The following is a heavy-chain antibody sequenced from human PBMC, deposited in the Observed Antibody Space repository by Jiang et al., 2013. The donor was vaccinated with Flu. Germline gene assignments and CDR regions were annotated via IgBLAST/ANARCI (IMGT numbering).Heavy chain of an antibody. CDR1: GGTFSSYA. V-gene: IGHV1-69*01. Sequence: GAEVKKPGSSVKVSCKASGGTFSSYAISWVRQAPGQGLEWLGGIIPTFGTTNYAQRFQGRVTITADEFTTTAYMELSSLRSEDTAVYYCARSRRGYSYGYEDHWGQGTLVIVSS. CDR3: ARSRRGYSYGYEDH. J-gene: IGHJ4*02. D-gene: IGHD5-18*01. CDR2: IIPTFGTT.